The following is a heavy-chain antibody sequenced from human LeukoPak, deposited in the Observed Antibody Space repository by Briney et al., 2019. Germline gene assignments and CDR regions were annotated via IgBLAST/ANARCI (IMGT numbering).Heavy chain of an antibody. CDR1: GFTFSSYS. CDR2: ISSSSSTI. CDR3: ARDFGDPVDY. Sequence: GGPLRLSCAASGFTFSSYSMNWVRQAPGKGLEWVSYISSSSSTIYYADSVKGRFTISRDNAKNSLYLQMNSLRAEDTAVYYCARDFGDPVDYWGQGTLVTVSS. J-gene: IGHJ4*02. V-gene: IGHV3-48*01. D-gene: IGHD3-10*01.